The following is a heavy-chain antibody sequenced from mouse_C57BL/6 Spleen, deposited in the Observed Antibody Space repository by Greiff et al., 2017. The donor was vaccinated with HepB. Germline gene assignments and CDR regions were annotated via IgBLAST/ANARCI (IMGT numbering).Heavy chain of an antibody. D-gene: IGHD1-3*01. CDR3: AREGKGAMDY. CDR2: IYPGDGDT. V-gene: IGHV1-80*01. Sequence: VKLQESGAELVKPGASVKISCKASGYAFSSYWMNWVKQRPGKGLEWIGQIYPGDGDTNYNGKFKGKATLTADKSSSTAYMQLSSLTSEDSAVYFCAREGKGAMDYWGQGTSVTVSS. J-gene: IGHJ4*01. CDR1: GYAFSSYW.